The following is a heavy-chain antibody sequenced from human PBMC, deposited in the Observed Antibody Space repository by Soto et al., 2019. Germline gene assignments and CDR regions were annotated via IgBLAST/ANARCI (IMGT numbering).Heavy chain of an antibody. J-gene: IGHJ4*02. CDR2: IFPGDSDT. CDR3: ARFPHGVVSDGKRFSQYVLDF. CDR1: GYSFVSYW. V-gene: IGHV5-51*01. D-gene: IGHD2-15*01. Sequence: GESLKISCQGSGYSFVSYWIAWVRQTPGKGLEWMGIIFPGDSDTRYSPSFEGQVTMSADKSISTVYLEWNSLKASDSAIYYCARFPHGVVSDGKRFSQYVLDFWGQGTLVTGSS.